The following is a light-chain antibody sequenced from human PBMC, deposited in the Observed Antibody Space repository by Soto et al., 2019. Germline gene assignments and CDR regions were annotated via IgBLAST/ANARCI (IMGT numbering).Light chain of an antibody. V-gene: IGKV1-5*03. CDR3: QQYNSYSLT. Sequence: DLQMTQSPSTLSASVGDRVTITCRASQSISSWLAWYQQNPGKAPKLLIYKASSLESGVPSRFSGSGSGTEFTLTISSLQPDDFATYYCQQYNSYSLTFGGGTKVEIK. CDR1: QSISSW. J-gene: IGKJ4*01. CDR2: KAS.